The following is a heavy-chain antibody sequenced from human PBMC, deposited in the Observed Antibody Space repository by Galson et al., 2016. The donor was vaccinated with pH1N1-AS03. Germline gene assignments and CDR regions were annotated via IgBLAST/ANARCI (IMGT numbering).Heavy chain of an antibody. V-gene: IGHV1-18*01. CDR2: ISAYSGDT. CDR1: GYTFNLYG. D-gene: IGHD1-1*01. Sequence: CKASGYTFNLYGTSWVRQAPGQGLEWLGWISAYSGDTHYAQNFQGRVSMTTDTSTSTAYLELRSLGSDDTAVYFCARDRHPTGILDYWGQGTPVIVSS. CDR3: ARDRHPTGILDY. J-gene: IGHJ4*02.